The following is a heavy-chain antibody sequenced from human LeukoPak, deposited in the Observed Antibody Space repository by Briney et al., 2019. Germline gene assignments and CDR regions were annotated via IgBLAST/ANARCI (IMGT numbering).Heavy chain of an antibody. Sequence: GGSLRLSCAASGFTYSSFPMQWVRQVPGKGLEYVSAISSTGETSYYASSVKDRFTISRDNSKNTLHLQMGSLRAEDTAVYYCARVMSGSGSKYFDYWGQGTLVTVSS. CDR3: ARVMSGSGSKYFDY. J-gene: IGHJ4*02. CDR1: GFTYSSFP. CDR2: ISSTGETS. V-gene: IGHV3-64*01. D-gene: IGHD3-10*01.